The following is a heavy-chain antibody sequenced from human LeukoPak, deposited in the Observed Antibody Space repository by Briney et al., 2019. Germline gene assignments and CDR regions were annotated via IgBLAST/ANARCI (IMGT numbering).Heavy chain of an antibody. CDR1: GFTVSGNY. CDR3: ARIGAGSSRDY. J-gene: IGHJ4*02. V-gene: IGHV3-53*01. Sequence: GGSLRLSCAASGFTVSGNYMSWVRQAPGKGLEWVSVIYSGGNRYYADSVKGRFTISRDNSKNTLYLQMNSLRAEDTAVYYCARIGAGSSRDYWGQGTLVTVSS. CDR2: IYSGGNR. D-gene: IGHD6-13*01.